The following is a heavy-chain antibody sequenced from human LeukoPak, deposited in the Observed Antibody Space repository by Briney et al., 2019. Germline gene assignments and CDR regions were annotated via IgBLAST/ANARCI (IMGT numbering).Heavy chain of an antibody. J-gene: IGHJ4*02. D-gene: IGHD6-13*01. CDR3: ARSLGRRRIAAAGMDYFDY. V-gene: IGHV3-20*04. CDR2: LNWNGNST. Sequence: PGGSLRLSCAASGXTFDDYGMSWVRQAPGKGLESVSALNWNGNSTGYADSVKGRFTISRDNAKNSLYLQMNSLRSEDTALYYCARSLGRRRIAAAGMDYFDYWGQGTLVTVSS. CDR1: GXTFDDYG.